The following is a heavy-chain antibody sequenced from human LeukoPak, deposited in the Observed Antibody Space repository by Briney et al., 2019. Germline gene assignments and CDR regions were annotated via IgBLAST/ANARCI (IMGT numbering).Heavy chain of an antibody. V-gene: IGHV3-15*01. CDR2: IKSKTDGGTT. J-gene: IGHJ4*02. CDR1: GFTFSNAW. CDR3: ARDTLLWFGESAYYFDY. Sequence: GGSLRLSCAASGFTFSNAWMSWVRQAPGKGLEWVGRIKSKTDGGTTDYAAPVKGRFTISRDNAKNSLYLQMNSLRAEDTAVYYCARDTLLWFGESAYYFDYWGQGTLVTVSS. D-gene: IGHD3-10*01.